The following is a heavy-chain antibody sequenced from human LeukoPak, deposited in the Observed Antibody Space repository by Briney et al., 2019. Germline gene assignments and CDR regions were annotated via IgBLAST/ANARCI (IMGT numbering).Heavy chain of an antibody. Sequence: SETLSLTCAVYIDSFSNYHWNWIRRTPAKGMEWIGEVNESGGTNISPSLRSRVILSVDTSKNQFSLKLISVTVADTAIYYCARGQGATVPQVGKNWFDPWGQGTRVTVSS. V-gene: IGHV4-34*01. CDR1: IDSFSNYH. J-gene: IGHJ5*02. D-gene: IGHD1-26*01. CDR2: VNESGGT. CDR3: ARGQGATVPQVGKNWFDP.